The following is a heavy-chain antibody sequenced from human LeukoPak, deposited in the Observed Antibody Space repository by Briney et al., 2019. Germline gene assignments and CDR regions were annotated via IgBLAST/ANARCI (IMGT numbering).Heavy chain of an antibody. CDR2: IYSGGST. J-gene: IGHJ4*02. V-gene: IGHV3-66*02. CDR1: GFTVSNNY. CDR3: AREGSRDGYNYFDY. D-gene: IGHD5-24*01. Sequence: GGSLRLSCAASGFTVSNNYMSWVRQAPGKGLEWVSVIYSGGSTYYADSVKGRFTISRDNSKNTLYLQMNSLRAEDTAVYYCAREGSRDGYNYFDYWGQGTLVTVSS.